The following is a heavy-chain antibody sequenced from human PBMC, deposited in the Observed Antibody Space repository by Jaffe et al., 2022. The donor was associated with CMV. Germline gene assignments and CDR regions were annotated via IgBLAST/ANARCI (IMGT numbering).Heavy chain of an antibody. D-gene: IGHD4-4*01. Sequence: QVQLQESGPGLVKPSETLSLTCTVSGGSINSYYWSWIRQPPGKGLEWIGYIYYSGSTNYNPSLKSRVTISVDTSKNQFSLNLSSVTAADTAVYYCARRVRVTTWKNYDQYYHYYMDVWGKGTTVTVSS. CDR2: IYYSGST. CDR3: ARRVRVTTWKNYDQYYHYYMDV. V-gene: IGHV4-59*08. J-gene: IGHJ6*03. CDR1: GGSINSYY.